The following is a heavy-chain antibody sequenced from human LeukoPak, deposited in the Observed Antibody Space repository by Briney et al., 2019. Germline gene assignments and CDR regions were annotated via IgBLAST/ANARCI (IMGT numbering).Heavy chain of an antibody. D-gene: IGHD3-16*01. CDR2: ISYSGNI. Sequence: SETLSLTCTVSGGSISSSTYYWGWIRQPPGKGLEWIGSISYSGNIYYNPSLKSRVTISVDTSKNQFSLKLSSVTAANTAVYYCARQRRLELPDYWGQGTLVTVSS. CDR1: GGSISSSTYY. J-gene: IGHJ4*02. CDR3: ARQRRLELPDY. V-gene: IGHV4-39*01.